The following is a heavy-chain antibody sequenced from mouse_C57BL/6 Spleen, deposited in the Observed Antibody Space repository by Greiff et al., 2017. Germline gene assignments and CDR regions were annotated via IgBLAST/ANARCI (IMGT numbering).Heavy chain of an antibody. CDR1: GYTFTDYY. D-gene: IGHD4-1*01. CDR2: INPNNGGT. CDR3: ARKGTGN. Sequence: EVQLQQSGPELVKPGASVKISCKASGYTFTDYYMNWVKQSHGKSLEWIGDINPNNGGTSYNQKFKGKATLTVDKSSSTAYMELRSLTSEDSAVYYCARKGTGNWGQGTTLTVSS. J-gene: IGHJ2*01. V-gene: IGHV1-26*01.